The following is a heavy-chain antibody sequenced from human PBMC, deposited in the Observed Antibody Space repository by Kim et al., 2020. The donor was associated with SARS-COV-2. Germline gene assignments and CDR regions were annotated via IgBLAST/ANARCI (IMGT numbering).Heavy chain of an antibody. CDR3: ARTSRRVDLHRERGAF. CDR1: GDPISPNGNY. V-gene: IGHV4-39*02. D-gene: IGHD1-26*01. J-gene: IGHJ3*01. Sequence: SETLSLTCAVSGDPISPNGNYWAWIRQSPGKGLEWLGAIYSSGATYRNPSLRSRITLSVDTSKNHVSLTLTSVTPADAGVNHCARTSRRVDLHRERGAF. CDR2: IYSSGAT.